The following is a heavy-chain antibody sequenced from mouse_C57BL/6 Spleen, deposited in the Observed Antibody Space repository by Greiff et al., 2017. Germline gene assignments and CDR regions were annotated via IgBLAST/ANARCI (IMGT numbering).Heavy chain of an antibody. CDR1: GYSSTGYY. CDR2: INPSTGGT. Sequence: EVQLQQSGPELVKPGASVKISCKASGYSSTGYYMNWVKQSPEKSLEWIGEINPSTGGTTYNQKFKAKATLTVDKSSSTAYMQLKSLTSEDSAVYYCARGSNYERYFDYWGQGTTLTVSS. D-gene: IGHD2-5*01. J-gene: IGHJ2*01. CDR3: ARGSNYERYFDY. V-gene: IGHV1-42*01.